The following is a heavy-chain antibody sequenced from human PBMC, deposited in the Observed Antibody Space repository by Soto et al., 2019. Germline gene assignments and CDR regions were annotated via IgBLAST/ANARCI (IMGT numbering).Heavy chain of an antibody. J-gene: IGHJ6*03. V-gene: IGHV3-23*01. Sequence: EVQLLESGGGLVQPGGSLRLSCAASGFTFSSYAMSWVRQAPGKGLEWVSAISGSGGSTYYADSVKGRFTISRDNSKNTLYLQMNSLRAEDTAVYYCAKVPMVRGVRVVSGYMDVWGKGTTVTVSS. CDR3: AKVPMVRGVRVVSGYMDV. D-gene: IGHD3-10*01. CDR2: ISGSGGST. CDR1: GFTFSSYA.